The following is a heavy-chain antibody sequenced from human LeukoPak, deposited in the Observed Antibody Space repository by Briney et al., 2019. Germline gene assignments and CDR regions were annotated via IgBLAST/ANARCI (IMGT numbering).Heavy chain of an antibody. V-gene: IGHV4-38-2*01. Sequence: PSETLSLTCAVSGYSISSGYYWGWIRQPPGKGLEWIGSIYHSGSTYYNPSLKSRVTISVDTSKNQFSLKLSSVTAADTAVYYCARADRVATTNYYYYYGMDVWGKGTTVTVSS. CDR2: IYHSGST. CDR3: ARADRVATTNYYYYYGMDV. CDR1: GYSISSGYY. D-gene: IGHD5-12*01. J-gene: IGHJ6*04.